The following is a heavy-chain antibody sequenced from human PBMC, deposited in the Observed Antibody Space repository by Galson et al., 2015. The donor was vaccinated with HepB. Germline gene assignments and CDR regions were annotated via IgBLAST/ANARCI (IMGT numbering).Heavy chain of an antibody. CDR2: IIPIFGTA. CDR1: GGTFSSYA. J-gene: IGHJ3*02. Sequence: SVKVSCKASGGTFSSYAISWVRQAPGQGLEWMGGIIPIFGTANYAQKFQGRVTITADESTSTAYMELSSLRSEDTAVYYCARELPAESSGWSYDAFDIWGQGTMVTVSS. V-gene: IGHV1-69*13. CDR3: ARELPAESSGWSYDAFDI. D-gene: IGHD6-19*01.